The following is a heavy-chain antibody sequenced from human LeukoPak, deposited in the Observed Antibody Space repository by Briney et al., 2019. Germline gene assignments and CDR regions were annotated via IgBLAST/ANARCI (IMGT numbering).Heavy chain of an antibody. Sequence: SVKVSCKAFGGTFSSYTISWVRQAPGQGLEWMGRIIPILGIANYAQKFQGRVTITADKSTSTAYMELSSLRSEDTAVYYCAREAPRFLEWLQYNWFDPWGQGTLVTVSS. CDR2: IIPILGIA. D-gene: IGHD3-3*01. CDR1: GGTFSSYT. CDR3: AREAPRFLEWLQYNWFDP. J-gene: IGHJ5*02. V-gene: IGHV1-69*04.